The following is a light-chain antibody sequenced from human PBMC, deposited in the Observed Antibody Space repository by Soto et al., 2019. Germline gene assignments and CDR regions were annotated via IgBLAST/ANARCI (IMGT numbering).Light chain of an antibody. Sequence: QSALTQPASVSGSPGQSITISCRGTSSDIGGYNYVSWYQQYPGKAPKLMIYGVSSRPSGVSNRFSGSKSGNTASLTISGLQAEDEADYYCSSYTSSSTLVFGGGTKLTVL. CDR2: GVS. CDR1: SSDIGGYNY. V-gene: IGLV2-14*01. J-gene: IGLJ3*02. CDR3: SSYTSSSTLV.